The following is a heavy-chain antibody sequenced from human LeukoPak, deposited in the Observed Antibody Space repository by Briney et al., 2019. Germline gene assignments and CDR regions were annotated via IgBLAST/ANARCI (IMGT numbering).Heavy chain of an antibody. CDR2: ISGSGGST. Sequence: GGSLRLSCAASGFTFSSYAMSWVRQAPGKGLEWVSAISGSGGSTYYADSVKGRFTISRDNSKNTLYLQMNSLRAEDTAVYYCAKDYAVLRFLEWLLYFDYWGQGTLVTVSS. CDR1: GFTFSSYA. V-gene: IGHV3-23*01. J-gene: IGHJ4*02. CDR3: AKDYAVLRFLEWLLYFDY. D-gene: IGHD3-3*01.